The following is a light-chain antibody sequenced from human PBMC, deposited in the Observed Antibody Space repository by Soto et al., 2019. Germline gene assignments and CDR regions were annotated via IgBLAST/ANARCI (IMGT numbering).Light chain of an antibody. CDR1: SSDVGSYNR. J-gene: IGLJ1*01. CDR2: EVS. V-gene: IGLV2-18*02. CDR3: SSFTSDTTYV. Sequence: QSALTQPPSVSGSPGQSVAVSCTGTSSDVGSYNRVSWYQQPPGTAPKLMIYEVSNRPSGVPDRLSGSKSGNTASLTISGLQAEDEADYYCSSFTSDTTYVFGTGTKVNVL.